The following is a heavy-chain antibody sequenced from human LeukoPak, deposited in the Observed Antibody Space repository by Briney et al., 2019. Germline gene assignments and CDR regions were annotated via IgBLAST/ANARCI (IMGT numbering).Heavy chain of an antibody. CDR2: IYYSGRT. CDR3: ARVAYGSSWFDP. J-gene: IGHJ5*02. D-gene: IGHD2-2*01. V-gene: IGHV4-59*01. CDR1: GDSISDDY. Sequence: SETLSLTCTVSGDSISDDYWSWIRQPPGKGLEWIGYIYYSGRTTYNPSLKSRVTISIDTSKSQFSLTLTSVSAADTAVYYCARVAYGSSWFDPWGQGTLVIVSS.